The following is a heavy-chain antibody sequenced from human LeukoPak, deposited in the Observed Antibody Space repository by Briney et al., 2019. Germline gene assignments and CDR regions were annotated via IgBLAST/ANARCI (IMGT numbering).Heavy chain of an antibody. D-gene: IGHD3-22*01. CDR3: AKEIYDSSGYYPGPLYIFDY. Sequence: GGSLRLSCAASGFTFSSYGMHWVRQAPGKGLEWVAVIWYDGSNKYYADSVKGRFTISRDNSKNTLYLQMNSLRAEDTAVYYCAKEIYDSSGYYPGPLYIFDYWGQGTLVTVSS. CDR2: IWYDGSNK. V-gene: IGHV3-33*06. CDR1: GFTFSSYG. J-gene: IGHJ4*02.